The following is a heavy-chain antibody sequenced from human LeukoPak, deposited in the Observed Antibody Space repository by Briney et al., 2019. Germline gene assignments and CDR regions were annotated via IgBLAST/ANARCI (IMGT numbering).Heavy chain of an antibody. V-gene: IGHV3-74*03. J-gene: IGHJ4*02. CDR2: LDGDGSTT. Sequence: GGSLRLSCAASGFTFSSYYMHWVRQAPGKGLVWVSRLDGDGSTTKYADSAKGRFTISRDNARNILYLQMNSLGAEDTAVYYCARGIYGDSVAFDHWGQGTLVTVSS. CDR1: GFTFSSYY. D-gene: IGHD4-17*01. CDR3: ARGIYGDSVAFDH.